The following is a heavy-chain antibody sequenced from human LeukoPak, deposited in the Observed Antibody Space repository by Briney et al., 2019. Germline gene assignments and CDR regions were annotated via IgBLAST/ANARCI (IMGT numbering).Heavy chain of an antibody. Sequence: SVKVSCKASGGTFSSYAISWVRQAPGQGLEWMGGIIPIFGTANYAQKFQGRVTITADESTSTAYMELSSLRSEDTAVYYCARSDPRLHVMYSGGWYVQFDYWGQGTLVTVSS. CDR1: GGTFSSYA. D-gene: IGHD6-19*01. V-gene: IGHV1-69*01. CDR3: ARSDPRLHVMYSGGWYVQFDY. CDR2: IIPIFGTA. J-gene: IGHJ4*02.